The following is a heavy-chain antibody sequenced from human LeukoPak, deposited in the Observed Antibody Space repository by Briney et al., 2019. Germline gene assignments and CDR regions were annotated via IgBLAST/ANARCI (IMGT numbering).Heavy chain of an antibody. D-gene: IGHD6-19*01. J-gene: IGHJ3*02. CDR1: GGSISSGGYY. CDR2: IYYSGST. V-gene: IGHV4-31*03. Sequence: PSETLSLTCTVSGGSISSGGYYWSWIRQHPGKGLEWIGYIYYSGSTSYNPSLKSRVTISVDTSKNQFSLKLSSVTAADTAVYYCARDGRNSSGWYEAFDIWGQGTMVTVSS. CDR3: ARDGRNSSGWYEAFDI.